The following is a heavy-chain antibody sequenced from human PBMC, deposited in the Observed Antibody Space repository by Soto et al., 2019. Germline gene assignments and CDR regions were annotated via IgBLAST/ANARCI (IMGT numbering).Heavy chain of an antibody. CDR1: GGSISSYY. J-gene: IGHJ5*02. D-gene: IGHD2-15*01. CDR3: AREGYCSGGTCTNWFDP. CDR2: IHYSGST. Sequence: QVQLQESGPGLVKPSETLSLTCTVSGGSISSYYWSWIRQPPGKGLEWVGYIHYSGSTNYNPSLKSRVTISVDTSKNQFSLRLSSVTAADTAVYYCAREGYCSGGTCTNWFDPWGQGTLVTVSS. V-gene: IGHV4-59*01.